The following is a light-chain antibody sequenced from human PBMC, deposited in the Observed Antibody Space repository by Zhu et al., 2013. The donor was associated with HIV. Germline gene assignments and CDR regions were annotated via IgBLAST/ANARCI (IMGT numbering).Light chain of an antibody. V-gene: IGKV3-20*01. CDR1: QSVGSN. Sequence: EIVLTQSPVTLSLSPGERATLSCRASQSVGSNLAWYQQKPGQAPRLLINVASTRASGIPARFSGRGSGTDFTLTISRLESEDFAVYYCQHYAGSLTFGGGTKVEIK. J-gene: IGKJ4*01. CDR2: VAS. CDR3: QHYAGSLT.